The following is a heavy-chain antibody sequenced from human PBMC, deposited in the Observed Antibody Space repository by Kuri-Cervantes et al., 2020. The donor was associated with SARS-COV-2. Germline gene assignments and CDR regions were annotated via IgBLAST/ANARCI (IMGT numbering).Heavy chain of an antibody. CDR2: INPNSGGT. CDR3: ARLQMPRYYYYYYGMDV. Sequence: ASVKVSCKASGYTFTGYYMHWVRQAPGQGLEWMGWINPNSGGTNYAQKFQGWVTMTRDTSISTAYMELSRPRSDDTAVYYCARLQMPRYYYYYYGMDVWGQGTTVTVSS. CDR1: GYTFTGYY. D-gene: IGHD2-2*01. V-gene: IGHV1-2*04. J-gene: IGHJ6*02.